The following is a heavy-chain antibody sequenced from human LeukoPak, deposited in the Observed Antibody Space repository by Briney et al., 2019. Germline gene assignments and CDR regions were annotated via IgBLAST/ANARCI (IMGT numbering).Heavy chain of an antibody. CDR1: GFTFSSYS. J-gene: IGHJ4*02. D-gene: IGHD2-8*01. Sequence: GGSLRLSCAASGFTFSSYSMNWVRQAPGKGLEWVSSISSSSSYIYYAGSVKGRFTISRDNAKNSLYLQMNSLRAEDTAVYYCAREWSRFTPPDYWGQGTLVTVSS. CDR2: ISSSSSYI. CDR3: AREWSRFTPPDY. V-gene: IGHV3-21*01.